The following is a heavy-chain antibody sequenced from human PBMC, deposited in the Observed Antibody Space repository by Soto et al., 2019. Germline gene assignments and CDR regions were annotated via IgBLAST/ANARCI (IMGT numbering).Heavy chain of an antibody. CDR3: ARGMDGMDV. J-gene: IGHJ6*02. CDR2: IYSGGNT. Sequence: EVQLVETGGGLIQPGGSLRLSCAASDFSVSNNYMTWVRQAPGKGLEWVSVIYSGGNTYYADNVKGRFTISRDSSTNTLYLQMNSLRVEDTAVYYCARGMDGMDVWGQGTTVTVSS. CDR1: DFSVSNNY. V-gene: IGHV3-53*02.